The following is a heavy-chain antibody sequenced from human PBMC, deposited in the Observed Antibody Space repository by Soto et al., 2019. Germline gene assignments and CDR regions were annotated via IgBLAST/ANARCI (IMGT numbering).Heavy chain of an antibody. D-gene: IGHD4-17*01. J-gene: IGHJ6*02. CDR3: ARDQLRTDYYYYGMGV. V-gene: IGHV3-53*01. Sequence: GGSLRLSCAASGFTVSSNYMSWVRQAPGKGLEWVSVIYSGGSTYYADSVKGRFTISRDNSKNTLYLQMNSLRAEDTAVYYCARDQLRTDYYYYGMGVWGQGTTVTVSS. CDR2: IYSGGST. CDR1: GFTVSSNY.